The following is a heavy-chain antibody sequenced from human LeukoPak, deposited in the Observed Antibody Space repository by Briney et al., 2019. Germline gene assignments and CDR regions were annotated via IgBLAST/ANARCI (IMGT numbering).Heavy chain of an antibody. Sequence: SVKVSCKASGGTFSSYAISWVRQAPGQGLEWMGGIIPIFGTANYAQKFQGRVTITTDESTSTAYMELSSLRSEDTAVYYCASRIGYCSSTSCYNAFDIWGQGTMVTVSS. V-gene: IGHV1-69*05. CDR3: ASRIGYCSSTSCYNAFDI. J-gene: IGHJ3*02. D-gene: IGHD2-2*02. CDR2: IIPIFGTA. CDR1: GGTFSSYA.